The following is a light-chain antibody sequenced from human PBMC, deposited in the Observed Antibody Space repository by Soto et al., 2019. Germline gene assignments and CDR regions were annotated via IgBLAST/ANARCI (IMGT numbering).Light chain of an antibody. J-gene: IGLJ1*01. CDR3: CSYAGSYTWV. CDR2: DVS. Sequence: QSALTQPRSVSGSPGQSVTISCTGPSSDVGGYNYVSWYRQHPGKAPKLMIYDVSKRPSGVPDRFSGSKSGNTASLTISGLQAEDEADYYCCSYAGSYTWVFVTGTKVTVL. CDR1: SSDVGGYNY. V-gene: IGLV2-11*01.